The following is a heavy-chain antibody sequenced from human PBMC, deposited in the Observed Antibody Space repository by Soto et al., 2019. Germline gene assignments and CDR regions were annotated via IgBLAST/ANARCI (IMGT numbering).Heavy chain of an antibody. Sequence: EVQLLESGGGLVQPGGSLRLSCAASGFTFNNYAMTWVRQAPGKGLEWVSTISGSDGSTYYADSVKGRLTISRDNSKNALYLQMISLRAEDTALYYCVKDWTGDTCPCMDVWGQGTTVTVSS. CDR1: GFTFNNYA. CDR3: VKDWTGDTCPCMDV. J-gene: IGHJ6*01. D-gene: IGHD2-8*02. CDR2: ISGSDGST. V-gene: IGHV3-23*01.